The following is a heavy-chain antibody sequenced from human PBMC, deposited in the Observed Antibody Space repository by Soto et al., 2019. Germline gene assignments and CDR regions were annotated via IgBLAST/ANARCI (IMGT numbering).Heavy chain of an antibody. Sequence: SETLSLTCTVSGGHISSGDYYWSWIRQPPGKGLEWIGYIYYSGSTYYNPSLKSRVTISVDTSKNHFSLKLSSVTAADTAVYYCATIKLGSTRLDYWGQGTLVTVSS. J-gene: IGHJ4*02. V-gene: IGHV4-30-4*01. CDR1: GGHISSGDYY. D-gene: IGHD2-2*01. CDR2: IYYSGST. CDR3: ATIKLGSTRLDY.